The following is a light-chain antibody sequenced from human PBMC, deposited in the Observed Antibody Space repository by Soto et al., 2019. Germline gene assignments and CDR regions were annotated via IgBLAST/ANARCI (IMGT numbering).Light chain of an antibody. CDR2: EVS. CDR1: SSDVGGYNY. J-gene: IGLJ3*02. V-gene: IGLV2-8*01. CDR3: SSYADSNIWV. Sequence: QSALTQPPSASGSPGQSVTISCTGTSSDVGGYNYVSWYQQHPGKAPKLMIYEVSKWPSGVPDRFSGSKSGNTASLTVSGLQAEDEANYYCSSYADSNIWVFGGGTKLTVL.